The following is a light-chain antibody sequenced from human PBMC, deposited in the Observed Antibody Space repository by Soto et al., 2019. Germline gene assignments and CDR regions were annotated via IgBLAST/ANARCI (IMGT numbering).Light chain of an antibody. Sequence: EIVFTQSPATLSLSPGERATLSCRASQSVSSYLAWYQQKPGQAPRLLIYDASNRATGIPARFSGSGSGTDFTLTISSLEPEDFAVYYCQQRSSWPENTFGQGTRLEI. CDR3: QQRSSWPENT. J-gene: IGKJ5*01. CDR1: QSVSSY. CDR2: DAS. V-gene: IGKV3-11*01.